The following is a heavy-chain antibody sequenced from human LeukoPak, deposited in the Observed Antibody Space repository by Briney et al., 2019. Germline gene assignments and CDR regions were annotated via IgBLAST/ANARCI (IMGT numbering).Heavy chain of an antibody. V-gene: IGHV3-48*03. CDR3: AREENDYGDYVTFDI. D-gene: IGHD4-17*01. CDR2: NSSSGSTI. J-gene: IGHJ3*02. Sequence: PGGSLRLSCAASGFTFSSYEMNWVRQAPGKGLEWVSYNSSSGSTIYYADSVKGRFTISRDNAKNSLYLQMNSLRADDTAVYYCAREENDYGDYVTFDIWGQGTMVTVSS. CDR1: GFTFSSYE.